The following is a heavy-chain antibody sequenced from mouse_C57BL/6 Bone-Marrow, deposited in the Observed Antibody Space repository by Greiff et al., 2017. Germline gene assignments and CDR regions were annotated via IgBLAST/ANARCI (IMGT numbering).Heavy chain of an antibody. V-gene: IGHV1-61*01. D-gene: IGHD1-1*01. CDR2: IYPSDSET. CDR1: GYTFTSYW. Sequence: VQLQQPGAELVRPGSSVKLSCKASGYTFTSYWMDWVKQRPGQGLEWIGNIYPSDSETNYNQKFKDKATLTVDKSSSTAYMQLSSLTSEDSAVYYCARHHYGSSMDYWGQGTSVTVSS. CDR3: ARHHYGSSMDY. J-gene: IGHJ4*01.